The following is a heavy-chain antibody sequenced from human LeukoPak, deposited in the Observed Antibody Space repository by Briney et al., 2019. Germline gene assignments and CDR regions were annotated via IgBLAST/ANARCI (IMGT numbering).Heavy chain of an antibody. Sequence: SETLSLTCTVSGGSISSSSYYWGWIRQPPGKGLGWIGSIYYSGSTYYNPSLKSRVTISVDTSKNQFSLKLSSVTAADTAVYYCASGLWFGEYRVWGQGTLVTVSS. J-gene: IGHJ4*02. D-gene: IGHD3-10*01. CDR3: ASGLWFGEYRV. CDR2: IYYSGST. CDR1: GGSISSSSYY. V-gene: IGHV4-39*07.